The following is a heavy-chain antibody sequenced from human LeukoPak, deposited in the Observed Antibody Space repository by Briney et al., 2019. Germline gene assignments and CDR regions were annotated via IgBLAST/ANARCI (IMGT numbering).Heavy chain of an antibody. D-gene: IGHD1-20*01. V-gene: IGHV3-48*01. CDR2: ISSSGSTI. CDR3: ARDVYNWNDLGY. J-gene: IGHJ4*02. Sequence: GGSLRLSCAASGFTFSSYSMNWVRQAPGKGLEWVSYISSSGSTIYYADSVKGRFTISRDNAKNSLYLQMNSLRAEDTAVYYCARDVYNWNDLGYWGQGTLVTVSS. CDR1: GFTFSSYS.